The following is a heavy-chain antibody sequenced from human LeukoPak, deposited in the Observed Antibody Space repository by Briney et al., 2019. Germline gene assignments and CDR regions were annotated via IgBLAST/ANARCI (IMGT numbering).Heavy chain of an antibody. V-gene: IGHV4-34*01. D-gene: IGHD6-19*01. CDR1: GGSFSGYY. CDR3: ARVRGWYRAMEY. J-gene: IGHJ4*02. CDR2: INHSGST. Sequence: PLETLSLTCAVYGGSFSGYYWSWIRQPPGKGLEWIGEINHSGSTNYNPSLKSRVTISVDTSKNQFSLKLSSVTAADTAVYYCARVRGWYRAMEYWGQGTLVTVSS.